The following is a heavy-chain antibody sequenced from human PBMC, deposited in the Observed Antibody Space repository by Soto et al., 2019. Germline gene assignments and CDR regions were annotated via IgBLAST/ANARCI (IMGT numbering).Heavy chain of an antibody. CDR1: GFTFSAYA. Sequence: GGSLRLSCAASGFTFSAYAMHWVRQAPGKGLEWMAVISYDGNNEYFADSARGRFTISRDNSRNTLYLQLNSLTAEDTAVYYCAKDSDPRTNQLLFHHYGMDVWGQGTTVTVSS. D-gene: IGHD2-21*02. J-gene: IGHJ6*02. CDR3: AKDSDPRTNQLLFHHYGMDV. V-gene: IGHV3-30*18. CDR2: ISYDGNNE.